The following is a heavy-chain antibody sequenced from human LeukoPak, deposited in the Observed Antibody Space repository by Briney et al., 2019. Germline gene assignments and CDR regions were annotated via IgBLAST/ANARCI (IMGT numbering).Heavy chain of an antibody. V-gene: IGHV4-38-2*02. CDR1: GYSISSGYY. CDR3: ARDGLKLYYYYGMDV. CDR2: IYHSGST. J-gene: IGHJ6*02. Sequence: SETLSLTCTVSGYSISSGYYWGWIRQPPGKGLEWIGSIYHSGSTYYNPSLKSRVTISVDTSKNQFSLKLSSVTAADTAVYYCARDGLKLYYYYGMDVWGQGTTVTVSS.